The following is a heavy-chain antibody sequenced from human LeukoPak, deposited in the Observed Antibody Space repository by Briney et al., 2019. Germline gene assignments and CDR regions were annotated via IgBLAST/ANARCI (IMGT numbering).Heavy chain of an antibody. CDR2: IYHSGNT. D-gene: IGHD1-26*01. Sequence: SETLSLTCTVSAYSISSGYYLGWIRQPPGKGLEWIGSIYHSGNTYYNPSLKSRVTMSVDTSKNQFSLRLNSVTAADTAMYYCAKSGGYGLIDYWGQGTRVTVSS. CDR1: AYSISSGYY. V-gene: IGHV4-38-2*02. CDR3: AKSGGYGLIDY. J-gene: IGHJ4*02.